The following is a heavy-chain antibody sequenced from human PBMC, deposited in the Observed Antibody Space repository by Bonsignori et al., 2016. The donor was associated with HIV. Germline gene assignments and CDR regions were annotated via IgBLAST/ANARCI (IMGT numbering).Heavy chain of an antibody. Sequence: ASVKVSCKASGYTFSSYDMNWVRQATGQGLEWMGWVNPNSGNTAYAQKFQGRVTMTRNTSINTAYMELSSLRSEDTAVYYCARVSLVSYYHYMDVWGKGTTVTVSS. D-gene: IGHD2-8*02. CDR2: VNPNSGNT. J-gene: IGHJ6*03. V-gene: IGHV1-8*01. CDR3: ARVSLVSYYHYMDV. CDR1: GYTFSSYD.